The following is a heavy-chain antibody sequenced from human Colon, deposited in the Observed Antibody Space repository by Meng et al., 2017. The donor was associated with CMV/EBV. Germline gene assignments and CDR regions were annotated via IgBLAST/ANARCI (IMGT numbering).Heavy chain of an antibody. CDR3: APITVVRGVLSLDV. Sequence: GGSLRLSWAASGFTFSSYWMHWVRHTPGKGLVWVSRINSDGTTTNYGDSVKGRFTISRDNAKNMLYLQMNSLRAEDTAVYFCAPITVVRGVLSLDVWGQGTTVTVSS. J-gene: IGHJ6*02. D-gene: IGHD3-10*01. CDR2: INSDGTTT. V-gene: IGHV3-74*01. CDR1: GFTFSSYW.